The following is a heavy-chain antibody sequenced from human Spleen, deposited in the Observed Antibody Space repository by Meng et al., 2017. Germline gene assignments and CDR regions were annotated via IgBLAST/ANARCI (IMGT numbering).Heavy chain of an antibody. CDR2: ISYDGSYK. D-gene: IGHD3-10*01. Sequence: QVHLVESGGGVVQPGRSLRLSCAASGFTFSNYAMHWVRQAPGKGLEWVAVISYDGSYKNYADSVKGRFTISRDSSKNTLYLQMKSLRAEDTAVYYCARLTGSHFGFWGQGTLVTVSS. V-gene: IGHV3-30-3*01. CDR3: ARLTGSHFGF. CDR1: GFTFSNYA. J-gene: IGHJ4*02.